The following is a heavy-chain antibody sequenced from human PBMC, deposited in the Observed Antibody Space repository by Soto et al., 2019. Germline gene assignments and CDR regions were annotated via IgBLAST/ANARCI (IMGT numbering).Heavy chain of an antibody. CDR3: VASYDGAAPYFDY. J-gene: IGHJ4*02. Sequence: ASVKVSCKTSGYTFTSYGISWVRQAPGQGLEWMGWISGYDGSTNYAQKIQDRVTMTTDTSTSTAYMELRSLSSDDTAVYYCVASYDGAAPYFDYWGQGTLVTVSS. V-gene: IGHV1-18*04. CDR2: ISGYDGST. CDR1: GYTFTSYG. D-gene: IGHD6-13*01.